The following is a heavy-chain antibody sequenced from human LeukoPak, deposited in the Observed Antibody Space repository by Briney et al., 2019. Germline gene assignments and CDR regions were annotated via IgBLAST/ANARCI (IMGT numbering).Heavy chain of an antibody. Sequence: GGSLRLSCAASGFTFSTYAFHWVRQAPGTGLEWVAVISSDGKNEIYADSVKGRFTISRDNSKNTLFLQMNSLRIEDTAVYYCARDPMADFDYWGQGTLVTVSS. CDR2: ISSDGKNE. V-gene: IGHV3-30*04. D-gene: IGHD2-8*01. J-gene: IGHJ4*02. CDR3: ARDPMADFDY. CDR1: GFTFSTYA.